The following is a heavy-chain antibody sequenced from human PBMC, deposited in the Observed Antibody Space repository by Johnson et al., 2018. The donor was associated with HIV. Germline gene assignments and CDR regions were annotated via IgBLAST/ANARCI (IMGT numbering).Heavy chain of an antibody. CDR3: ARDSPRIVGVPDAFDI. Sequence: VQLVESGGGVVQPGRSLRLSCAASGFTFSSYGMHWVRQAPGKGLEWVAVIWYDGSNKYYADSVKGRFTISRDNSKNTLYLQMNSLRAEDTAVYYCARDSPRIVGVPDAFDIWGQGTMVTVSS. CDR2: IWYDGSNK. J-gene: IGHJ3*02. D-gene: IGHD1-26*01. CDR1: GFTFSSYG. V-gene: IGHV3-33*08.